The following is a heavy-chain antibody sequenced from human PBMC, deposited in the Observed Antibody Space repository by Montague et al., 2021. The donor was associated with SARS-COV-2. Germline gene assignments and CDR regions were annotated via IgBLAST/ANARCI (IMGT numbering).Heavy chain of an antibody. Sequence: SETLSLTCTVSGGSISSSTSSWTWIRQPPGKGLEWIGSISYTGSTYYNPSLKSRVTISVDTSKNQFSLWLSSVTAADTSAYYCARLPLVSSWSRAAVYYYYGMDVWGQGTTVTVSS. CDR2: ISYTGST. D-gene: IGHD6-13*01. CDR3: ARLPLVSSWSRAAVYYYYGMDV. CDR1: GGSISSSTSS. V-gene: IGHV4-39*01. J-gene: IGHJ6*02.